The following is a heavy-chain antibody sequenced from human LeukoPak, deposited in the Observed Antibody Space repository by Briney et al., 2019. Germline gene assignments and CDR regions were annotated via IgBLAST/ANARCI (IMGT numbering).Heavy chain of an antibody. CDR3: ANDLRLGGRGPEN. CDR2: IKQDGREK. V-gene: IGHV3-7*05. Sequence: PGGSLRLSCAASGFTFSSYWMSWVRQAPGKGLEWVANIKQDGREKYYVDSVRGRFTISRDNAKNSLYLQMNSLRAEDTAVYFCANDLRLGGRGPENWGQGTLVTVSS. D-gene: IGHD3-16*01. CDR1: GFTFSSYW. J-gene: IGHJ1*01.